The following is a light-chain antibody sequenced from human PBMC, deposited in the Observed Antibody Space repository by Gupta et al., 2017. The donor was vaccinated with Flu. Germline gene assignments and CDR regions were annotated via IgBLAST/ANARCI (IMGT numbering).Light chain of an antibody. CDR1: SSNIGAGYD. J-gene: IGLJ3*02. CDR2: DNS. Sequence: QSVLTQPPSVSGAPGQRVTISCTGSSSNIGAGYDVHWYQQLPGTAPKLLIYDNSNRPSGVPDRFSGSKSGTSASLAITGLQAEDEADYYCQSSDSSLSGWGVFGGGTKLTV. CDR3: QSSDSSLSGWGV. V-gene: IGLV1-40*01.